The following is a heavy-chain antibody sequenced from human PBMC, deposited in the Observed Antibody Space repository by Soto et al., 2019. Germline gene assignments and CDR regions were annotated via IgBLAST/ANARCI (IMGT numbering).Heavy chain of an antibody. CDR1: GYTFTSYD. D-gene: IGHD3-10*01. V-gene: IGHV1-69*13. J-gene: IGHJ3*02. CDR3: ASRAILWDDAFDI. CDR2: MNPNFGKA. Sequence: ASVKVSCKASGYTFTSYDINWVRQATGQGLEWMGGMNPNFGKANYAQKFQGRVTITGDESTSTAYMELSSLRSEDTAVYYCASRAILWDDAFDIWGQGTMVTVSS.